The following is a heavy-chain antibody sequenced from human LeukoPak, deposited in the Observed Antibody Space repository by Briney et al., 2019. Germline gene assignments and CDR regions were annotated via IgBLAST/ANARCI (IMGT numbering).Heavy chain of an antibody. CDR3: ARDARWGYYDL. CDR2: IDKHGNGK. V-gene: IGHV3-7*01. J-gene: IGHJ4*02. CDR1: GFTFSISW. D-gene: IGHD4-23*01. Sequence: GGSLRLSCVASGFTFSISWVTWVRQAPGKGLEWVANIDKHGNGKYYVDSVKGRFAISRDYATNSVFLQMKSLRAEDTSVYYCARDARWGYYDLWGQGTPVTVSS.